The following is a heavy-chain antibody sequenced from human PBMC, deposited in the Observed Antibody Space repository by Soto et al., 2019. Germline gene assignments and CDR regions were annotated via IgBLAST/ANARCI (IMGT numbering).Heavy chain of an antibody. Sequence: PSETLSLTCTVSGGSISSGGYYWSWIRQHPGKGLEWIGYIYYSGSTYYNPSLKSRVTISVDTSKNQFSLKLSSVTAADTAVYYCARDQRGYYYDSSGYSDFNYYYYYGMDVWGQGTTVTVSS. CDR3: ARDQRGYYYDSSGYSDFNYYYYYGMDV. V-gene: IGHV4-31*03. CDR2: IYYSGST. CDR1: GGSISSGGYY. J-gene: IGHJ6*02. D-gene: IGHD3-22*01.